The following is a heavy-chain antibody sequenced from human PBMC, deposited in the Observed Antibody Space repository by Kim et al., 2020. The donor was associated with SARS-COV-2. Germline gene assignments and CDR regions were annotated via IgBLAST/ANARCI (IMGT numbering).Heavy chain of an antibody. Sequence: GGSLRLSCAGSGFTFKNYAMSWVRQAPGKGLEWVASITGSGASAYYADAVQGRVSIPRDNSKNMFFMEMTRLKVDDTAVYYCTQAPPLSTSWPRDVWG. V-gene: IGHV3-23*01. CDR1: GFTFKNYA. CDR2: ITGSGASA. J-gene: IGHJ6*02. D-gene: IGHD2-2*01. CDR3: TQAPPLSTSWPRDV.